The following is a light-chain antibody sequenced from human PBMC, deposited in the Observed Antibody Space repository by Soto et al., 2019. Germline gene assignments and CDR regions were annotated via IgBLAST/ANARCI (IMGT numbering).Light chain of an antibody. Sequence: DIQMTHSASSLSASIVDRVTISCRASQTIGRNLNWYQQKPGKAPTLLMFTSSSLQSGVPSRFSGSGSGTDFILTISSLQPEDFATYYCQQSYSTPPTFGQGTKVDIK. CDR2: TSS. V-gene: IGKV1-39*01. J-gene: IGKJ1*01. CDR1: QTIGRN. CDR3: QQSYSTPPT.